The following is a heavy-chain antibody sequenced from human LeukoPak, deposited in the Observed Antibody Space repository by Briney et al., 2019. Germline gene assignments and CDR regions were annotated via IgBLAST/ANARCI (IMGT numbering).Heavy chain of an antibody. D-gene: IGHD3-22*01. CDR2: IVGRSGYI. CDR3: ARHCYYYGSNGSCDY. V-gene: IGHV3-21*01. CDR1: GFTFSSYS. J-gene: IGHJ4*02. Sequence: PGGSLRLSCAASGFTFSSYSMNWVRQAPGKGLEWVSSIVGRSGYIYYADSVKGRFTIARDNAKNSLYLQMNSLRVEDTAVYYCARHCYYYGSNGSCDYWGQGTLVTVSS.